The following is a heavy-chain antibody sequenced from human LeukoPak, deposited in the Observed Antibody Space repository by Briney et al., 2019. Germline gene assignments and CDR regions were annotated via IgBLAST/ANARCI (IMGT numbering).Heavy chain of an antibody. Sequence: GGSLRLSCAASVFTFSSYSMNWVRQAPGKGLEWVSSITSSNNYIYYGDSVKGRFTISRDDAKNSLYLQMNSLRAEDTAVFYCARDPGDYYYYMDVWGKGTTVTVSS. CDR2: ITSSNNYI. V-gene: IGHV3-21*01. D-gene: IGHD2-21*01. CDR1: VFTFSSYS. CDR3: ARDPGDYYYYMDV. J-gene: IGHJ6*03.